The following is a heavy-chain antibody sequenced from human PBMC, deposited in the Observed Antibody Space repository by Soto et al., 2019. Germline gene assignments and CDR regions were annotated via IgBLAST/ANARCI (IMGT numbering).Heavy chain of an antibody. CDR3: AKCGAQGGDCSHFDY. V-gene: IGHV3-30*18. Sequence: QVQLVESGGGVVQPGRSLRLSCAASGFTFSSYGMHWVRQAPGKGLEWVAVISYDGSNEYYADSVKGRFTISRDNSKNTLYLQMNSLRAEDTAVYYCAKCGAQGGDCSHFDYWGQGTLVTVSS. J-gene: IGHJ4*02. D-gene: IGHD2-21*02. CDR2: ISYDGSNE. CDR1: GFTFSSYG.